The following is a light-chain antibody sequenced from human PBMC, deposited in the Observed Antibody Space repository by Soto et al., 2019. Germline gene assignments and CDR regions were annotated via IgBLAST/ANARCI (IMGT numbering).Light chain of an antibody. CDR2: AAS. V-gene: IGKV1-12*01. CDR3: QQASTFPHT. CDR1: QGIGTW. J-gene: IGKJ2*01. Sequence: DIQMTQSPSSVSASVGDTVTISCRASQGIGTWLAWYQQKPGKAPKLLIAAASSLHSGVPSRFSGSGSGTDFTLTISSLQPGDFATYYCQQASTFPHTFGQGTKLEIK.